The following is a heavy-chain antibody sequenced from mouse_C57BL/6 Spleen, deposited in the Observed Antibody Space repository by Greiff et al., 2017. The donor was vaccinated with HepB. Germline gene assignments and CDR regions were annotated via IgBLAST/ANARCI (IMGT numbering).Heavy chain of an antibody. CDR3: ARGGGLFFDY. CDR2: IDPSDSYT. D-gene: IGHD1-1*01. J-gene: IGHJ2*01. Sequence: QVQLQQPGAELVMPGASVKLSCKASGYTFTSHWMHWVKQRPGQGLEWIGEIDPSDSYTNYNQKFKGKSTLTVDKSSSTAYMQLSSLTSEDSAVYYCARGGGLFFDYWGQGTTLTVSS. CDR1: GYTFTSHW. V-gene: IGHV1-69*01.